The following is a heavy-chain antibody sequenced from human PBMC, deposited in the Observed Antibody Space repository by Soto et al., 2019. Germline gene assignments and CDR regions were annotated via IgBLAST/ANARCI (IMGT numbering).Heavy chain of an antibody. CDR2: ISGSGART. Sequence: EVHLLESGGGLVQRGGSLRLSCAVSGFIFSNYAMSWVRQAPGKGLEWVTSISGSGARTYYADSVKGRITTSRDNSKNTLFLQVSSLRDEDTAVYFCARGDSYYDFGIECWSQGTVVTVSS. J-gene: IGHJ4*02. CDR1: GFIFSNYA. CDR3: ARGDSYYDFGIEC. V-gene: IGHV3-23*01. D-gene: IGHD3-3*01.